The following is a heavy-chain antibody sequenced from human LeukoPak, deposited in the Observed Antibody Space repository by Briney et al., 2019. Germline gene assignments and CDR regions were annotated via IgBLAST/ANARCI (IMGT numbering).Heavy chain of an antibody. CDR3: ARGIVGASYYYYMDV. Sequence: PGGSLRLSCAASGFTFSNYSMNWVRQAPGKGLEWVSSISSSSSYIYYADSVKGRFTISRDNAKNSLYLQMNSLRAEGTAVYYCARGIVGASYYYYMDVWGKGTTVTVSS. D-gene: IGHD1-26*01. J-gene: IGHJ6*03. CDR1: GFTFSNYS. CDR2: ISSSSSYI. V-gene: IGHV3-21*01.